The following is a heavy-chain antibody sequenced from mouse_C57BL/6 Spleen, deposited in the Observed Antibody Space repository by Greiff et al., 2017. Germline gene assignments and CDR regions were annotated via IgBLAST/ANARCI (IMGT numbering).Heavy chain of an antibody. V-gene: IGHV1-76*01. CDR2: IYPGSGNT. Sequence: QVQLQQSGAELVRPGASVKLSCKASGYTFTDYYINWVKQRPGQGLEWIARIYPGSGNTYYNEKFKGKATLTAEKSSSTAYMQLSSLTSEDSAVYFCAREVYYSNLYAMDYWGQGTSGTVSS. D-gene: IGHD2-5*01. CDR3: AREVYYSNLYAMDY. J-gene: IGHJ4*01. CDR1: GYTFTDYY.